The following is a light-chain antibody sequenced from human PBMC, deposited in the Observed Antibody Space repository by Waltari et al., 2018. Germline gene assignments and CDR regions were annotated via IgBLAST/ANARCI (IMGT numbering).Light chain of an antibody. J-gene: IGKJ1*01. CDR3: QQDGTSPWT. CDR2: SSS. V-gene: IGKV3-20*01. CDR1: QSVYTTY. Sequence: IVLTQSPATLSLSPGQRATLSCRASQSVYTTYLAWYQQKPGQAPRLLIYSSSNRATGIPDRFSGSGSGTDFTLTISRLEPGDFAVYYCQQDGTSPWTFGQGTKVEIK.